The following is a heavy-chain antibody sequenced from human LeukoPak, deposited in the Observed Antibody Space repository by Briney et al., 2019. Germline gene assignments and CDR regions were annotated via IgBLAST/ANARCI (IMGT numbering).Heavy chain of an antibody. J-gene: IGHJ6*03. Sequence: GRSLRLSCTASGFTFTTYAMHWVRQAPGKGLEWVAVISYDGDKTYYADSVKGRFTLSRDNSKNTLYLQVVSLIVEDADVYYCASGITVFGVIITYYYYYMDVWGKGTTVSVSS. CDR1: GFTFTTYA. D-gene: IGHD3-3*01. CDR3: ASGITVFGVIITYYYYYMDV. V-gene: IGHV3-30*04. CDR2: ISYDGDKT.